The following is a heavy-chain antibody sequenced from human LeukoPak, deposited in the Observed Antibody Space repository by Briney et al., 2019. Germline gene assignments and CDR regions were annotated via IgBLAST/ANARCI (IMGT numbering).Heavy chain of an antibody. D-gene: IGHD2-21*01. CDR1: GYTFTGYY. V-gene: IGHV1-18*04. CDR3: ARSSSVTIPGYYFDY. Sequence: ASVKVSCKASGYTFTGYYMHWVRQAPGQGLEWMGCISAYNGNTNYAQKLQGRVTMTTDTSTSTAYMELRSLRSDDTAVYYCARSSSVTIPGYYFDYWGQGTLVTVSS. CDR2: ISAYNGNT. J-gene: IGHJ4*02.